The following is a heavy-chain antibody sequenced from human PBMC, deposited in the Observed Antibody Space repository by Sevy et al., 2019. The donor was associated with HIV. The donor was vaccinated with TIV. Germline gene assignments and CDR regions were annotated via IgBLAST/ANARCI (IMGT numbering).Heavy chain of an antibody. CDR1: GFSLSTSGVG. Sequence: SGPTLVNPTQTLTLTCTFSGFSLSTSGVGVGWIRQPPGKALEWLALIYWDDDKRYSPSLKSRITITKDTSKNQVVLKMTNMDPVDTATYYCAHSRYNWNGGDYWGQGTLVTVSS. CDR2: IYWDDDK. D-gene: IGHD1-1*01. V-gene: IGHV2-5*02. J-gene: IGHJ4*02. CDR3: AHSRYNWNGGDY.